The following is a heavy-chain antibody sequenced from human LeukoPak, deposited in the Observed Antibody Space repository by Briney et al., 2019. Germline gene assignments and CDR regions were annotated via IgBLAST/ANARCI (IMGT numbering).Heavy chain of an antibody. CDR3: AKGPRASGWTYFDY. Sequence: PGGSERLSCAASGFTFSSYAMSWVRQAPWKGLEWVSVISGSGGSTYSAESVKGGFTISRDNSKNTLYLQMNSLRVEDTAVYYCAKGPRASGWTYFDYWGQGTLVTVSS. V-gene: IGHV3-23*01. D-gene: IGHD6-19*01. CDR1: GFTFSSYA. J-gene: IGHJ4*02. CDR2: ISGSGGST.